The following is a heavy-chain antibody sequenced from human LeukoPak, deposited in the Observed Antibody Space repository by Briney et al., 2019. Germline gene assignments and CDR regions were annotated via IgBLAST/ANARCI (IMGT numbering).Heavy chain of an antibody. Sequence: GGSPRLSCAASGFTFEYYGMNWVRQAPGKGLEWISYISSGGDTMFYADSVKARFTISRDDAKNSMYLQMNSLTAEDTALYFCAREDGGGWGHGTLVTVSS. CDR2: ISSGGDTM. J-gene: IGHJ4*01. CDR3: AREDGGG. CDR1: GFTFEYYG. D-gene: IGHD3-10*01. V-gene: IGHV3-48*04.